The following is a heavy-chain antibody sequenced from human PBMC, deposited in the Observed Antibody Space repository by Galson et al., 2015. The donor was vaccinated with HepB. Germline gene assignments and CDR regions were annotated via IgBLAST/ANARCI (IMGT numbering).Heavy chain of an antibody. J-gene: IGHJ4*02. CDR2: ISAYNGNT. CDR1: GYTFTSYG. V-gene: IGHV1-18*04. D-gene: IGHD2-2*02. Sequence: SVKVSCKASGYTFTSYGISWVRQAPGQGLEWVGWISAYNGNTNYAQKLQGRVTMTTDTSTSTAYMELRSLRSDDTAVYYCARDWTVVPAAIGGYWGQGTLVTVSS. CDR3: ARDWTVVPAAIGGY.